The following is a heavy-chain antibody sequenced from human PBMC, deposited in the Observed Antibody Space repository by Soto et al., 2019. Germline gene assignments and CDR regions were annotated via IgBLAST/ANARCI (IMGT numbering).Heavy chain of an antibody. CDR1: GGSISSYY. V-gene: IGHV4-59*08. J-gene: IGHJ6*03. CDR2: IYYSGIT. CDR3: ASSPHSLRFLEWHQIHYMDV. Sequence: QVQLQESGPGLVKPSETLSLTCTVSGGSISSYYWSWIRQPPGKGLEWIGYIYYSGITNYNPSLKSRVTISVDTSKNQFSLKLSSVTAADTAVYYCASSPHSLRFLEWHQIHYMDVWGKGTTVTVAS. D-gene: IGHD3-3*01.